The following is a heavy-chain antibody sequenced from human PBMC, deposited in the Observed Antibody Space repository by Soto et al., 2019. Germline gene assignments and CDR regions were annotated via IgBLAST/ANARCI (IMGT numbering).Heavy chain of an antibody. CDR2: INHSGST. CDR3: ARVNGPEDYVNWFDP. J-gene: IGHJ5*02. Sequence: SETLSLTCAVYGGSFSGYYWSWIRQPPGKGLEWIGEINHSGSTNYNPSLKSRVTISVDTSKNQFSLKLSSVTAADTAVYYCARVNGPEDYVNWFDPWGQGTLVTVSS. V-gene: IGHV4-34*01. CDR1: GGSFSGYY. D-gene: IGHD4-17*01.